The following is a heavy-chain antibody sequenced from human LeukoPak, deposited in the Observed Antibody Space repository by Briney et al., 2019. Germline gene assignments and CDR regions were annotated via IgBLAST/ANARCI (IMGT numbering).Heavy chain of an antibody. CDR1: GGSISGSSYY. V-gene: IGHV4-39*01. J-gene: IGHJ4*02. CDR2: IYYSGST. Sequence: PSETLSLTCTVSGGSISGSSYYWGWIRQPPGKGLEWIGSIYYSGSTYYNPSLKSRVTISVDTSKNQLSLKLSSVTAADTAVYYCARRQYNTGDFDYWGQGTLVTVSS. D-gene: IGHD6-19*01. CDR3: ARRQYNTGDFDY.